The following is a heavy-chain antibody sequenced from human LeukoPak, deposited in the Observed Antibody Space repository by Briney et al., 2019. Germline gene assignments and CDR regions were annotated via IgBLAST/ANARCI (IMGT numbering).Heavy chain of an antibody. CDR2: INSDGTNT. V-gene: IGHV3-74*01. CDR3: ARDRAAFGVVQVGY. J-gene: IGHJ4*02. CDR1: TFTFSRYW. D-gene: IGHD3-3*01. Sequence: GGSLRLSCAASTFTFSRYWMHWVRQAPGKGLVWVSRINSDGTNTYYADSVKGRFTISRDNTKNTLYLQRNSLRTEDTAVYYCARDRAAFGVVQVGYWGQGTLVTVSS.